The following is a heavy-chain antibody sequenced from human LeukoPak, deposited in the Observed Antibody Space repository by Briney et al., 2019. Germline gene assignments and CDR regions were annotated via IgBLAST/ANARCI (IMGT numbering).Heavy chain of an antibody. V-gene: IGHV1-18*01. J-gene: IGHJ3*02. CDR3: ARDLGYYDSGGYYDTFDI. Sequence: ASVKVSCKASGYTFTSYGISWVRQAPGQGLEWMGWISAYNGNTNYAQKLQGRVTMTTDTSTSTAYMELRSLRSDDTAVYYCARDLGYYDSGGYYDTFDIWGQGTMVTVSS. CDR1: GYTFTSYG. D-gene: IGHD3-22*01. CDR2: ISAYNGNT.